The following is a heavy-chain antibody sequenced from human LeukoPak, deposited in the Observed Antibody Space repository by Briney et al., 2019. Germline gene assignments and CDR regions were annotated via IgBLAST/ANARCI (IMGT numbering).Heavy chain of an antibody. V-gene: IGHV4-34*01. CDR3: SRQVVGNDY. J-gene: IGHJ4*02. Sequence: SETLSLTCAVYGESSFSSYYWSWICQTPGGALGWIGEINHSGYTNYNPSLKSRVTLSIDTSKNQFSLRLNSVTAADTAVYYCSRQVVGNDYWGQGTLVTVSS. CDR1: GESSFSSYY. D-gene: IGHD3-22*01. CDR2: INHSGYT.